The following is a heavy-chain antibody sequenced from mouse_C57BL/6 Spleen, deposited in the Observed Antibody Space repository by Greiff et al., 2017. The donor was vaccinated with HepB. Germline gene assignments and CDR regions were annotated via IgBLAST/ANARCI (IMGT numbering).Heavy chain of an antibody. J-gene: IGHJ3*01. D-gene: IGHD1-1*01. CDR1: GYTFTNYW. Sequence: VKLMESGAELVRPGTSVKMSCKASGYTFTNYWIGWAKQRPGHGLEWIGDIYPGGGYTNYNEKFKGKATLTADKSSSTAYMQFSSLTSEDSAIYYCVRTRDYYGSTWFAYWGQGTLVTVSA. CDR3: VRTRDYYGSTWFAY. CDR2: IYPGGGYT. V-gene: IGHV1-63*01.